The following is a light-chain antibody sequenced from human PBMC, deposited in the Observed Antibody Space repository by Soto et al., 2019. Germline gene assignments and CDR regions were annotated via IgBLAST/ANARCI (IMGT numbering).Light chain of an antibody. V-gene: IGKV1-5*03. CDR2: KAS. CDR1: QSVLNW. J-gene: IGKJ1*01. Sequence: DIQMTQSPSTLSASVGDRVTLTCRASQSVLNWLAWYQQKPGKAPKLLIYKASSLQSGVPSRFSGSGSGTEFTLTIASLQPDDFATYYCQQYETFSGTFGPGTKV. CDR3: QQYETFSGT.